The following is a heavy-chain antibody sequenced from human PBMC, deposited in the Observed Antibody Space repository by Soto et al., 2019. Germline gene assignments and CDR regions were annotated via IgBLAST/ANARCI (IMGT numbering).Heavy chain of an antibody. CDR3: TRDQTYAGNYYDY. CDR2: SNTDGSSV. D-gene: IGHD6-13*01. V-gene: IGHV3-74*01. Sequence: EVQLVESGGGLVQPGGSLRLSCAASGFTFSSYWMHWVRQAPGKGLVWVSRSNTDGSSVDHADSVKGRFTISRDNAKNTLYLQMNSLRIEDTAVYYCTRDQTYAGNYYDYWGQGTLVTVSS. CDR1: GFTFSSYW. J-gene: IGHJ4*02.